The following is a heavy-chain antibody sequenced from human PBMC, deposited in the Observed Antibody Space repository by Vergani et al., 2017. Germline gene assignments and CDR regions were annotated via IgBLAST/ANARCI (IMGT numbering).Heavy chain of an antibody. CDR3: ARDLPRFLEGFKNYDYGMDV. CDR2: RWDDGSNK. Sequence: QVQLVESGGGVVQPGRSLRLSCAASGFTFSSYGMHWVRQAPGKGLEWVAVRWDDGSNKYYADSVKGRFTIARDNAKNSLYLQMNSLRAEDTAVYYCARDLPRFLEGFKNYDYGMDVWGQGP. V-gene: IGHV3-33*01. D-gene: IGHD3-3*01. CDR1: GFTFSSYG. J-gene: IGHJ6*02.